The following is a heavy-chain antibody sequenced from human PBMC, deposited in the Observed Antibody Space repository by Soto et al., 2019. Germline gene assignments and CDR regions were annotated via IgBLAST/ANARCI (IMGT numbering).Heavy chain of an antibody. CDR2: IYYSGST. CDR3: ARGRAFDI. Sequence: QVQLQESGPGLVKPSETLSLTCTVSGGSTSSYFWNWIRQPPGKGLEWIGYIYYSGSTIYNPSLKSRVTISLATSKNQFSLRLNSVTAADSAVYYCARGRAFDIWGQGTMVTVSS. J-gene: IGHJ3*02. V-gene: IGHV4-59*01. CDR1: GGSTSSYF.